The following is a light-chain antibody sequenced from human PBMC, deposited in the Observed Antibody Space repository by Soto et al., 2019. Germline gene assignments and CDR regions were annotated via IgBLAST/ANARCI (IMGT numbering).Light chain of an antibody. J-gene: IGLJ2*01. CDR1: SSDFGIYDL. CDR2: EGS. CDR3: CSYAGNRTFV. Sequence: QSLLTQPASVSGSPGQSITISCTATSSDFGIYDLVSWYQQHPGKAPKVIIFEGSKRPSGVSNRFSGSTSGNTASLTISGLQAEDEADYHCCSYAGNRTFVFGGGTQLTVL. V-gene: IGLV2-23*03.